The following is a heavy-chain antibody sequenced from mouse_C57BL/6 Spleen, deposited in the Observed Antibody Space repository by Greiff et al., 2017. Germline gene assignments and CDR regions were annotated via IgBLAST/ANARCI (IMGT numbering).Heavy chain of an antibody. J-gene: IGHJ2*01. Sequence: VQLQQPGAELVKPGASVKMSCKASGYTFTSYWITWVKQRPGQGLEWIGDIYPGSGSTNYNEKFKSKATLTVATSSSTAYMQLSSLTSEDSAVYYCARWQPQDYWGQGTTLTVSS. CDR3: ARWQPQDY. V-gene: IGHV1-55*01. CDR2: IYPGSGST. D-gene: IGHD6-1*01. CDR1: GYTFTSYW.